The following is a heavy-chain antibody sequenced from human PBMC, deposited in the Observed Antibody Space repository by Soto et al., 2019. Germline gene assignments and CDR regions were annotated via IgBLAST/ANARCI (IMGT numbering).Heavy chain of an antibody. CDR1: GGSFSGYY. V-gene: IGHV4-34*01. J-gene: IGHJ4*02. Sequence: ETLSLTCAVYGGSFSGYYWSWIRQPPGKGLEWIGEINHSGSTNYNPSLKSRVTISVDTSKNQFSLKLSSVTAADTAVYYCARGLPYSGYIHDYWGQGTLGTVS. D-gene: IGHD5-12*01. CDR3: ARGLPYSGYIHDY. CDR2: INHSGST.